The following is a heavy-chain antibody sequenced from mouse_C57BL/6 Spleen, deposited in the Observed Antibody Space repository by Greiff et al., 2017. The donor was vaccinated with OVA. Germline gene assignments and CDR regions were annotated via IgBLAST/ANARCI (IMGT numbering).Heavy chain of an antibody. CDR1: GYTFTSYW. V-gene: IGHV1-55*01. J-gene: IGHJ1*03. D-gene: IGHD2-3*01. CDR2: IYPGSGST. CDR3: ARYYDGYPSYWYFDV. Sequence: VKLKQPGAELVKPGASVKMSCKASGYTFTSYWITWVKQRPGQGLEWIGDIYPGSGSTNYNEKFKSKATLTVDTSSSTAYMQLSSLTSEDSAVYYCARYYDGYPSYWYFDVWGTGTTVTVSS.